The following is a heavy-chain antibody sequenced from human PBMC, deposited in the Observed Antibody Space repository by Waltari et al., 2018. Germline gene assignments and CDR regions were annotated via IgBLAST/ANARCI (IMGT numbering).Heavy chain of an antibody. CDR3: AITMIVVGRFFQH. V-gene: IGHV3-23*01. CDR2: ISGSGGST. D-gene: IGHD3-22*01. J-gene: IGHJ1*01. CDR1: GFTFSSYA. Sequence: EVQLLESGGGLVQPGGSLRLSCAASGFTFSSYAMSWVRQAPGKGLEWVSAISGSGGSTYYADSVKGRFTISRDNSKNTLYLQMNSLRAEDTAVYYCAITMIVVGRFFQHWGQGTLVTVSS.